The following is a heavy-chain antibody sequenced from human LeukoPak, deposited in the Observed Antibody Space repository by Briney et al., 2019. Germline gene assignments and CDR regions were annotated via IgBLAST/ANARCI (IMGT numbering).Heavy chain of an antibody. D-gene: IGHD5-24*01. Sequence: PGRSLRLSCAASGFTFSSYAMHWVRQAPGKGLEWVAVISYDGSNKYYADSVKGRFTISRDNSKNTLYLQMNSLRAEDTAVYYCVKDRWIDYWGQGALVTVSS. CDR2: ISYDGSNK. CDR1: GFTFSSYA. CDR3: VKDRWIDY. J-gene: IGHJ4*02. V-gene: IGHV3-30-3*01.